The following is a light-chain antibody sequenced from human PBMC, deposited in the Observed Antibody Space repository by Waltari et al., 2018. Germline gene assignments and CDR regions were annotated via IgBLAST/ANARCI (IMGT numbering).Light chain of an antibody. J-gene: IGLJ3*02. CDR1: SSDVGGYNY. CDR3: TSYTSSSSPWV. V-gene: IGLV2-14*03. Sequence: QSALTQPASVSGSPGQSITLSCTGTSSDVGGYNYVSWYQQNPGKAPKLMIYDVTKRPSGVSNRFSGSKSGNTASLTISGLQAEDEADYYCTSYTSSSSPWVFGGGTKLTVL. CDR2: DVT.